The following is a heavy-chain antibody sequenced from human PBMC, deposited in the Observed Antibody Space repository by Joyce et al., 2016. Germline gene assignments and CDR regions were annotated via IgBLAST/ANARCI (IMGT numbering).Heavy chain of an antibody. V-gene: IGHV6-1*01. Sequence: QVLLQQSGPGLVKPSQTVSLTCAISGDSVSSNIDAWNWIRQSPSRGLEWLGRTYYRSKWYNDYAVSVKSRITINADTSKNHFSLQLNSVTPEDTAVYYCARDGVTTSDAFDIWGQGTMVIVSS. CDR3: ARDGVTTSDAFDI. CDR2: TYYRSKWYN. CDR1: GDSVSSNIDA. J-gene: IGHJ3*02. D-gene: IGHD4-17*01.